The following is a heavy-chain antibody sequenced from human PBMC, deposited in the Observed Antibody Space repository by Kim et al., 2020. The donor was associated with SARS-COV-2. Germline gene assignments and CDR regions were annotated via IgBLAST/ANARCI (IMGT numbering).Heavy chain of an antibody. CDR3: ARGQWRGYGRDV. V-gene: IGHV3-11*05. D-gene: IGHD6-19*01. CDR2: ISFSSSYT. J-gene: IGHJ6*02. Sequence: GGSLRLSCAASGFTFRDYYMSWIRQAPGKGLEWVSYISFSSSYTNDADSVKGRFTISRDNAKNSRYRQMNSLRAEDTAVDYWARGQWRGYGRDVWGQGTT. CDR1: GFTFRDYY.